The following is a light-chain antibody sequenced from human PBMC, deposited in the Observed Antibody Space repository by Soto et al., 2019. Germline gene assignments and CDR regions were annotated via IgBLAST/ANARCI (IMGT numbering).Light chain of an antibody. V-gene: IGLV2-8*01. CDR1: SSDVGGYYY. CDR3: SSYAASNNFYFV. J-gene: IGLJ3*02. Sequence: SALTQPPSASGSPGQSVTISCTGTSSDVGGYYYVSWYQQYPGRAPKLMIYEVTKRPSGVPDRFSGSKSGNTASLTVSGLQAEDEADYYCSSYAASNNFYFVFGGGTKVTVL. CDR2: EVT.